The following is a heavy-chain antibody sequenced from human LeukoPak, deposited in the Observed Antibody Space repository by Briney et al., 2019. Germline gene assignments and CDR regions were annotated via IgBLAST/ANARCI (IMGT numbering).Heavy chain of an antibody. CDR1: GYTFTGYY. CDR3: AREYSSLDY. J-gene: IGHJ4*02. D-gene: IGHD6-13*01. CDR2: INPSGGST. Sequence: ASVKVSCKASGYTFTGYYMHWVRQAPGQGLEWMGIINPSGGSTSYARKFQGRVTMTRDMSTSTVYMELSSLRSEDTAVYYCAREYSSLDYWGQGTLVTVSS. V-gene: IGHV1-46*01.